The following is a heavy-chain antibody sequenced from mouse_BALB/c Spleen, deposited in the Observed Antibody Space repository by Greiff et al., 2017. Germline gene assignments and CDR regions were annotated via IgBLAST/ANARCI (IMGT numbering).Heavy chain of an antibody. CDR3: ARVLDGYYDY. Sequence: QLKESGPGLVAPSQSLSITCTVSGFSLTSYGVHWVRQPQGKGLEWLGVIWAGGSTNYNSALMSRLSISKDNSKSQVFLKMNSLQTDDTAMYYCARVLDGYYDYWGQGTTLTVSS. V-gene: IGHV2-9*02. CDR1: GFSLTSYG. J-gene: IGHJ2*01. D-gene: IGHD2-3*01. CDR2: IWAGGST.